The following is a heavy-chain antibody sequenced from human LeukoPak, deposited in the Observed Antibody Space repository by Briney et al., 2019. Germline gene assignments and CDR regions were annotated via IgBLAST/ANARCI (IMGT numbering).Heavy chain of an antibody. CDR2: SNPSGGST. CDR3: ARGPLGAGNWFDP. J-gene: IGHJ5*02. V-gene: IGHV1-46*03. D-gene: IGHD1-26*01. Sequence: ASVKVSYKASGYTFTSYDMHWVRHAPGQGQEWMGISNPSGGSTSYGQKFQGRVTMTRDTSTRTLYMALSSLRPEDTAVYYCARGPLGAGNWFDPWGQGTLVTVSS. CDR1: GYTFTSYD.